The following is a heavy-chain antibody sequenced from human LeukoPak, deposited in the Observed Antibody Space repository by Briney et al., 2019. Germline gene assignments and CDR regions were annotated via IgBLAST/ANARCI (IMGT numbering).Heavy chain of an antibody. CDR2: IYYSGST. CDR3: ARVLGYCSGGSCYSTSFGY. CDR1: GGSISSYY. D-gene: IGHD2-15*01. J-gene: IGHJ4*02. Sequence: SETLSLTCTVSGGSISSYYWSWIRQPPGKGLEWIGYIYYSGSTNYNPSLKSRVTISVDTSKNQFSLKLSSVTAADTAVYYCARVLGYCSGGSCYSTSFGYWGQGTLVTVSS. V-gene: IGHV4-59*01.